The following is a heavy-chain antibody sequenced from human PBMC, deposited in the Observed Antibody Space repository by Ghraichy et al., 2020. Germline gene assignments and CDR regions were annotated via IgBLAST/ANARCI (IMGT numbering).Heavy chain of an antibody. CDR3: ARSYGDYGYFQD. CDR1: GVSINSNF. D-gene: IGHD4-17*01. Sequence: SETLSLTCNVSGVSINSNFWSWFRQPPGKGLEWIGYVYYTGSTDYNPSLRSSVTISVDRSKSQFSLRVNSVTAADTAVYFCARSYGDYGYFQDWGQSTLVVVSS. V-gene: IGHV4-59*01. J-gene: IGHJ1*01. CDR2: VYYTGST.